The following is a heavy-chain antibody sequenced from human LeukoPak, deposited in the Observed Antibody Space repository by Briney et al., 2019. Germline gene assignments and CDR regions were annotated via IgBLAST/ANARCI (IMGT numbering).Heavy chain of an antibody. Sequence: GGSLRLSCVASGFTFSNYWMTWVRQAPGKGLEWVANIKQDGSEKYYVHSMKGRFTISRDNAKNSLYLQMNSLRAEDTAVYYCARVLDGARYYYYFYMDVWGKGTTVTVSS. CDR1: GFTFSNYW. CDR3: ARVLDGARYYYYFYMDV. D-gene: IGHD1-26*01. V-gene: IGHV3-7*01. CDR2: IKQDGSEK. J-gene: IGHJ6*03.